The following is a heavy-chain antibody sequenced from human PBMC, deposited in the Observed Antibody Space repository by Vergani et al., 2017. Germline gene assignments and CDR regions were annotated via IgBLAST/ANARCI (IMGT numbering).Heavy chain of an antibody. J-gene: IGHJ3*02. CDR1: GFSLSNVRMG. CDR2: IFSNDEK. CDR3: APVEYSSSSGAFDS. D-gene: IGHD6-6*01. V-gene: IGHV2-26*01. Sequence: QVTLKESGPVLVKPTETLTLTCTVSGFSLSNVRMGVSWIRQPPGKSLEWLAHIFSNDEKSNSTSLKSRLTISKDTSKSQVVLTMTNMDPVDTATYYCAPVEYSSSSGAFDSWGQGTMVTVSS.